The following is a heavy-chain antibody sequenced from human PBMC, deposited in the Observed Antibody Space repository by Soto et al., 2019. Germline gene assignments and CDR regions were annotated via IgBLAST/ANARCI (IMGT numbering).Heavy chain of an antibody. D-gene: IGHD2-15*01. Sequence: GGSLRLSCAASGFTFSSYAMSWVRQAPGKGLEWVSAISGSGGSTYYADSVKGRFTISRDNSKNTLYLQMNSLRAEDTAVYYCAKSPLRCSGGSCPQAWFDPWGQGTLVTVSS. CDR3: AKSPLRCSGGSCPQAWFDP. V-gene: IGHV3-23*01. CDR2: ISGSGGST. J-gene: IGHJ5*02. CDR1: GFTFSSYA.